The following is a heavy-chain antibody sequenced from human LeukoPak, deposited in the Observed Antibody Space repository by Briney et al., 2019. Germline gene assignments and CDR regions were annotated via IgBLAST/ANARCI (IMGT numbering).Heavy chain of an antibody. D-gene: IGHD1-26*01. CDR3: ARARSVGATIDFDY. CDR2: INLSGGST. V-gene: IGHV1-46*01. Sequence: ASVTVSCKASGYTLTSYYMHWERQAPGQWLEWMGIINLSGGSTSYAQKFQGRVTMTRDTSTSTVYMELSSLRSEDTAVYYCARARSVGATIDFDYWGQGTLVTVSS. J-gene: IGHJ4*02. CDR1: GYTLTSYY.